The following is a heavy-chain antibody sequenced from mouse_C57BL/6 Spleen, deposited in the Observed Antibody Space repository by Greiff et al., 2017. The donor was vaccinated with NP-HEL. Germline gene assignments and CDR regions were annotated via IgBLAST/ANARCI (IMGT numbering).Heavy chain of an antibody. CDR1: GYTFTNYW. V-gene: IGHV1-63*01. J-gene: IGHJ4*01. CDR2: ICHGGGYT. CDR3: ARRSSLGVMDY. Sequence: LQQSGAELVRGGTSVKMSCKASGYTFTNYWIGWAKQRPGHGLEWIGDICHGGGYTKYNEKFKGKVTLTADNSSSTAYMQFSSLTSEDSAIYYCARRSSLGVMDYWGQGTSVTVSS. D-gene: IGHD1-1*01.